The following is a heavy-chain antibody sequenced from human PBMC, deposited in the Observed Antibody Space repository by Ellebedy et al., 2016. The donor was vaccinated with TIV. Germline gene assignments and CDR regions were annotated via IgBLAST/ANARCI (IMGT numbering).Heavy chain of an antibody. CDR3: TKDLLRGIWGGSGRDY. CDR2: ISWRGHYI. CDR1: GFTFDDYA. Sequence: GGSLRLSCAASGFTFDDYAMHWVRQAPGKGLEWVSGISWRGHYIGYADSVRGRFPISRGNAKNSLYLQMNSLRIEDTAVYYCTKDLLRGIWGGSGRDYWGQGTLVTVSS. D-gene: IGHD7-27*01. J-gene: IGHJ4*02. V-gene: IGHV3-9*01.